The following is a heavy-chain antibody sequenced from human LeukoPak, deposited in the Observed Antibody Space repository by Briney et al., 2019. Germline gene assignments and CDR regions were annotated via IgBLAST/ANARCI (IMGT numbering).Heavy chain of an antibody. Sequence: GGSLRLSRAASGFSFSSYSLNWVRQAPGKGLEWVSYISSSGSTIYYADSVKGRFTISRDNAKNSLYLQMNSLRAEDTAVYYCAREGALTVTKDAFDIWGQGTMVTVSS. CDR1: GFSFSSYS. D-gene: IGHD4-17*01. CDR2: ISSSGSTI. CDR3: AREGALTVTKDAFDI. J-gene: IGHJ3*02. V-gene: IGHV3-48*04.